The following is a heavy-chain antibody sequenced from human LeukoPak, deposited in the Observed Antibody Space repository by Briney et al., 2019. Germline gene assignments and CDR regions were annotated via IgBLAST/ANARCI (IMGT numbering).Heavy chain of an antibody. V-gene: IGHV4-59*01. CDR3: ARASFNSYGIDGFDY. D-gene: IGHD5-18*01. J-gene: IGHJ4*01. CDR1: GASISSYF. CDR2: IYNSGT. Sequence: PSETLSLTCSVSGASISSYFWNWIRQPPGQGLEWIGYIYNSGTKYNPSLKSRVTISVDTSKNQFSLKLSSMTAADTAVYYCARASFNSYGIDGFDYWGHGTLVPVSS.